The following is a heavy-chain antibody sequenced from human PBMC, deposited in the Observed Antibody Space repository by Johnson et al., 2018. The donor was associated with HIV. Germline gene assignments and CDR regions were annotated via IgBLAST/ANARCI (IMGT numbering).Heavy chain of an antibody. V-gene: IGHV3-30*02. CDR2: IHYDGNNK. Sequence: VQLVESGGGVVQPGGSLRLSCAASAFTFSSYAIHWVRQAPGKGLEWVAFIHYDGNNKYYADSVKGRFTISRDNSKNTLYLQMNSLRAEDTAVYYCAKELSSGWYHAFDIWGQGTMVTVSS. CDR1: AFTFSSYA. D-gene: IGHD6-19*01. J-gene: IGHJ3*02. CDR3: AKELSSGWYHAFDI.